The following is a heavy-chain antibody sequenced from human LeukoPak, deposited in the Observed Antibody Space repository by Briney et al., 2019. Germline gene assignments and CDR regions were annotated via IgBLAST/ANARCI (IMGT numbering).Heavy chain of an antibody. V-gene: IGHV3-23*01. CDR3: AKEKVVSPPWVSYFDY. CDR2: ISGDTGSI. D-gene: IGHD1-26*01. J-gene: IGHJ4*02. Sequence: GSLRLSCAVSGFTFSNAWMAWVRQAPGKGLEWVSVISGDTGSIVYADSVKGRFTISRDNSENTVYLQMDSLRAEDTAVYYCAKEKVVSPPWVSYFDYWGQGTLVTVSS. CDR1: GFTFSNAW.